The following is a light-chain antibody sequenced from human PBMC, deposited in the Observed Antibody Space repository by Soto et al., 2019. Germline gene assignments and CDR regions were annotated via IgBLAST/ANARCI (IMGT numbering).Light chain of an antibody. CDR3: QQYNSYSST. CDR2: DAS. J-gene: IGKJ1*01. CDR1: QSISSW. Sequence: DIHMTQSPSTPSASVGDRVTITCRASQSISSWLAWYKQKPGKAPKLLIYDASILGSGVPSRFSGVGSGTDFTLTISSLQPDDFATYYCQQYNSYSSTFGQGTKVDIK. V-gene: IGKV1-5*01.